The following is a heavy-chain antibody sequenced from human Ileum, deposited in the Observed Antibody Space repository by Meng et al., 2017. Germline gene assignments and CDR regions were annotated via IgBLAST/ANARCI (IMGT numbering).Heavy chain of an antibody. D-gene: IGHD3-22*01. V-gene: IGHV3-30*03. CDR1: GFTFSSYG. J-gene: IGHJ4*02. Sequence: QVQLVESGGGVVQPGGSLRLSCAASGFTFSSYGMHWVRQAPGKGLEWVALMSFDGSKIFYGDSVKGRFTISRDNSKNTLYLQMSSLRAEDTAVYYCAFGVCGSNCYYLESWGQGTLVTVSS. CDR3: AFGVCGSNCYYLES. CDR2: MSFDGSKI.